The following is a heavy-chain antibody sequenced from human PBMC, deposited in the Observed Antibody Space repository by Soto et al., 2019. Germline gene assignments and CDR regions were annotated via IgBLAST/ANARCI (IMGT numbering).Heavy chain of an antibody. Sequence: QVQLVQSAAEVKKPGASVKVSCKASGYTFTSYGISWVRQAPGQGLECMGWISAYNGKTNYAQKLQVRVTMTTDTSTSTAYMELRSLRSADTAVYYCARLLGAPNWFDHWGQGTLVTVSS. V-gene: IGHV1-18*01. CDR3: ARLLGAPNWFDH. J-gene: IGHJ5*02. CDR1: GYTFTSYG. CDR2: ISAYNGKT. D-gene: IGHD3-10*01.